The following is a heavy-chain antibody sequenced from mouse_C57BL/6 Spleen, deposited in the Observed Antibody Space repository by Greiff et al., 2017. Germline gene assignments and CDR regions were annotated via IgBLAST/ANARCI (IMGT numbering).Heavy chain of an antibody. J-gene: IGHJ4*01. CDR2: IYPGDGDT. D-gene: IGHD6-5*01. Sequence: VKLMESGAELVKPGASVKISCKASGYAFSSYWMNWVKQRPGKGLEWIGQIYPGDGDTNYNGKFKGKATLTADKSSSTAYMQLSSLTSEDSAVYFCARRNPYVADYWGQGTSVTVSS. CDR3: ARRNPYVADY. V-gene: IGHV1-80*01. CDR1: GYAFSSYW.